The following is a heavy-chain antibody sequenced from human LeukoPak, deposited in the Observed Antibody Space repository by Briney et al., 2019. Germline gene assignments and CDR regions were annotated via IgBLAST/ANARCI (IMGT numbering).Heavy chain of an antibody. CDR2: INHSGST. CDR1: GGSFSGYY. V-gene: IGHV4-34*01. Sequence: SETLSLTCAVYGGSFSGYYWSWIRQPPGKGLEWIGEINHSGSTNYNPSLKSRVTISVDTSKNQFSLKLSSVTAADTAVYYCARLETAAGLDYFDYWGQGTLVTVSS. J-gene: IGHJ4*02. CDR3: ARLETAAGLDYFDY. D-gene: IGHD6-13*01.